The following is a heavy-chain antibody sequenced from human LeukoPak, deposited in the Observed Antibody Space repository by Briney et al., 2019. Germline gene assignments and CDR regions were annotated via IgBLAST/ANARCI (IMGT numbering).Heavy chain of an antibody. J-gene: IGHJ6*03. Sequence: SETLSLTCTVADGSISSSSYYWGWIREPPGKGLERIESIYYSGSTYYNPSLKSRVTISVDTSKNQFSLKLSSVTAADTAVYYCAREVGSGWGYYYYYYYMDVWGKGTTVTVSS. CDR3: AREVGSGWGYYYYYYYMDV. D-gene: IGHD6-19*01. V-gene: IGHV4-39*07. CDR2: IYYSGST. CDR1: DGSISSSSYY.